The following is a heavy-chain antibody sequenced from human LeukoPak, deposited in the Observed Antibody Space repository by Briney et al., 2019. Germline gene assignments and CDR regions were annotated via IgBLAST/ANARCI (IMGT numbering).Heavy chain of an antibody. V-gene: IGHV3-74*01. Sequence: GGSLRLSCAASGFTFSSYWMHWVRQAPGKGLVWVSRINSDGSSTSYADSVKGRFTISRDNAKNTLYLQMNSLRAEDTALYYCAKGSGYSYRSVIDYWGQGTLVTVSS. J-gene: IGHJ4*02. CDR1: GFTFSSYW. D-gene: IGHD5-18*01. CDR2: INSDGSST. CDR3: AKGSGYSYRSVIDY.